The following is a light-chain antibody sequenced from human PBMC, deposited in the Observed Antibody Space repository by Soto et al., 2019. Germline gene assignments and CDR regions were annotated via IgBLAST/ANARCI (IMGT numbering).Light chain of an antibody. CDR2: WAS. CDR1: QSLLYSPNNKNY. CDR3: QQCYDAPQS. J-gene: IGKJ1*01. V-gene: IGKV4-1*01. Sequence: DIVMTQSPDSLAVSLGERATIDCKSSQSLLYSPNNKNYLAWYQQKPGQPTKLLIYWASTRESGVPDRFSGSGAGSDFTLTISSLQAEYVAFYYCQQCYDAPQSFGRGTKVEIK.